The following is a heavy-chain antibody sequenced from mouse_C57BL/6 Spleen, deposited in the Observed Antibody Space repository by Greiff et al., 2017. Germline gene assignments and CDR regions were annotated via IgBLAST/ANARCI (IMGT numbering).Heavy chain of an antibody. CDR2: INPNNGGT. D-gene: IGHD1-1*01. CDR1: GYTFTDYN. V-gene: IGHV1-22*01. Sequence: EVHLVESGPELVKPGASVKMSCKASGYTFTDYNMHWVKQSHGKSLEWIGYINPNNGGTSYNQKFKGKATLTVNKSSSTAYMELRSLTSEDSAVYYCARVLGYGSSYFIYLDYWGQGTTLTVSS. CDR3: ARVLGYGSSYFIYLDY. J-gene: IGHJ2*01.